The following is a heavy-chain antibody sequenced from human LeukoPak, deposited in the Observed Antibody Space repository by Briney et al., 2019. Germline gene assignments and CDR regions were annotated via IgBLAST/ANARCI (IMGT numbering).Heavy chain of an antibody. D-gene: IGHD5-18*01. V-gene: IGHV4-34*01. Sequence: ASETLSLTCAVYGGSFSDYYWSWIRQPPRKGLEWIGTIYYSGSTYYNPSLKSRVTISVDTSKSQFSLKLSSVTAADTAVFYCARRRGDGYSYGVRDAFDMWGQGTMVTVSS. CDR2: IYYSGST. CDR3: ARRRGDGYSYGVRDAFDM. CDR1: GGSFSDYY. J-gene: IGHJ3*02.